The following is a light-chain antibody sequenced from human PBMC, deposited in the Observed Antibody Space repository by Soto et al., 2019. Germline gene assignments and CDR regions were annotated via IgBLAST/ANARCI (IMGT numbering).Light chain of an antibody. CDR2: GAS. CDR3: QQYYDYPPLI. Sequence: EIVMTQSPATLSVSPGERATLSCRASRNINRKLAWYQQKPGQAPRLLISGASTRATGIPARFSGSGSGTEFHLTISSLQAEDFAVYYCQQYYDYPPLIFGGGTKVEIK. CDR1: RNINRK. V-gene: IGKV3-15*01. J-gene: IGKJ4*01.